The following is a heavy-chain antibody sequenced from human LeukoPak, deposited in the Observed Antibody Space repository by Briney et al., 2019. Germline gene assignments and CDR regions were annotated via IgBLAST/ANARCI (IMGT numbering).Heavy chain of an antibody. CDR2: INAGNGNT. CDR3: ARSSAAGTLTDAFDI. CDR1: GYTFTSYA. V-gene: IGHV1-3*03. J-gene: IGHJ3*02. Sequence: ASVKVSCKASGYTFTSYAMHWVRQAPGQRLEWMGWINAGNGNTKYSQEFQGRVTITRDTSASTAYMELSSLRSEDMAVYYCARSSAAGTLTDAFDIWGQGTMVTVSS. D-gene: IGHD6-13*01.